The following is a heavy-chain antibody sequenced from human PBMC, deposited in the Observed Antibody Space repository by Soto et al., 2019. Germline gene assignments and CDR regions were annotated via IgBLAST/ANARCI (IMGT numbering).Heavy chain of an antibody. CDR1: GGSISSYY. D-gene: IGHD6-19*01. CDR3: ERHGVDLYGSGWYADY. CDR2: IYYSGST. J-gene: IGHJ4*02. V-gene: IGHV4-59*08. Sequence: SETLSLTCTVSGGSISSYYWSWIRQPPGKGLEWIGYIYYSGSTNYNPSLKSRVTISVDTSKNQFSLKLSPVTAADTAVYYCERHGVDLYGSGWYADYWGQGTLVTVSS.